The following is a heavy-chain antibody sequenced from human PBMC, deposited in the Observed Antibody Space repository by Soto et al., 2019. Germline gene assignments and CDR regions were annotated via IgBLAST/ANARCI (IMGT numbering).Heavy chain of an antibody. D-gene: IGHD6-19*01. V-gene: IGHV1-69*13. Sequence: GASVKVSCKASGGTFSSYAISWVRQAPGQGLEWMGGIIPIFGTANYAQKFQGRVTITADESTSTAYMELSSLRSEDTAVYYCARADLEGYSSAHYFDYWGQGTLVTVSS. CDR2: IIPIFGTA. CDR3: ARADLEGYSSAHYFDY. CDR1: GGTFSSYA. J-gene: IGHJ4*02.